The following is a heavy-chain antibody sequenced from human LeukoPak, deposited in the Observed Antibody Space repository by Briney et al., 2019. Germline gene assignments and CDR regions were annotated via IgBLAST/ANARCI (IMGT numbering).Heavy chain of an antibody. D-gene: IGHD3-3*01. J-gene: IGHJ6*03. CDR3: ARGSLLRFLEWAPYYYYMDV. Sequence: GGSLRLSCAASGFTFSSYSMNWVRQAPGKGLEWVSSISSSSSYIYYADSVKGRFTISRDNAKNSLYLQMNSLSAEDTAGYYCARGSLLRFLEWAPYYYYMDVWGKGTTVTVSS. V-gene: IGHV3-21*01. CDR1: GFTFSSYS. CDR2: ISSSSSYI.